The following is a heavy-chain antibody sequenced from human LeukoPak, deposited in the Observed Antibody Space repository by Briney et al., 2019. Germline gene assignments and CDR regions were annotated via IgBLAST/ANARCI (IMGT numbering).Heavy chain of an antibody. CDR2: IYSGGST. J-gene: IGHJ3*02. CDR3: AQQQLVLGGAFDI. V-gene: IGHV3-66*02. CDR1: GFTVGSNY. D-gene: IGHD6-13*01. Sequence: GGSLRLSCAASGFTVGSNYMSWVRQAPGKGLEWVSVIYSGGSTYYADSVKGRFTISRDNSKNTLYLQMNSLRAEDTAVYYCAQQQLVLGGAFDIWGQGTMVTVSS.